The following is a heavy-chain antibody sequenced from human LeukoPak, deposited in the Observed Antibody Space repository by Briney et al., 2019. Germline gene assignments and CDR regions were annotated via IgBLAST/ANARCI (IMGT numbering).Heavy chain of an antibody. J-gene: IGHJ4*02. V-gene: IGHV4-39*01. D-gene: IGHD3-9*01. CDR3: ARQKSFDYLSPIDS. CDR2: IYYTGST. CDR1: GGSFSSSRYY. Sequence: SETLSLTCPVSGGSFSSSRYYWRWLRQPPGKGLEGVGSIYYTGSTYYKPSLKSRVTISVDASKNQISLKLSSVTAADTAVYFCARQKSFDYLSPIDSWGQGTLVTVSS.